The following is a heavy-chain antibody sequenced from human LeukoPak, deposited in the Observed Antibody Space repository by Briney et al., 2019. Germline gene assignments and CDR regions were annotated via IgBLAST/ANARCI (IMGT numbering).Heavy chain of an antibody. V-gene: IGHV3-23*01. D-gene: IGHD5-12*01. CDR1: GFTFSSYA. Sequence: GASLRLSCAASGFTFSSYAMSWVRQAPGKGLEWVSAISGSGGSTYYADSVKGRFTISRDNSKNTLYLQMNSLRAEDTAVYYCARDLSGYDYFDYWGQGTLVTVSS. CDR3: ARDLSGYDYFDY. J-gene: IGHJ4*02. CDR2: ISGSGGST.